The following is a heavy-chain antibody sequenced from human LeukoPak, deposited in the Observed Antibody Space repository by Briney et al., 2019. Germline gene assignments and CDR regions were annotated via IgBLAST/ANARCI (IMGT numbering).Heavy chain of an antibody. CDR2: ISGSGGST. J-gene: IGHJ4*02. D-gene: IGHD3-22*01. CDR1: GGSFSGYY. Sequence: ETLSLTCAVYGGSFSGYYWSWVRQAPGKGLEWVSAISGSGGSTYYADSVKGRFTISRDNSKSTLYLQMNSLRAEDTAVYYCAKSPTPYDSSGYCDYWGQGTLVTVSS. CDR3: AKSPTPYDSSGYCDY. V-gene: IGHV3-23*01.